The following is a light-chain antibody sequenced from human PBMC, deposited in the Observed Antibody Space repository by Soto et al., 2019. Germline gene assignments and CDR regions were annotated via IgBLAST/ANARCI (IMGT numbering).Light chain of an antibody. V-gene: IGKV1-39*01. Sequence: DIQMTQYPSSLSASVRDRVTITCGASQSISSYLNWYQQKPGKAPKLLIYAASSLQSGVPSRFSGSGSGTDFTLTVSSLKTEDFETYLCQQSYSNTRTFGQGTKVDIK. J-gene: IGKJ1*01. CDR2: AAS. CDR1: QSISSY. CDR3: QQSYSNTRT.